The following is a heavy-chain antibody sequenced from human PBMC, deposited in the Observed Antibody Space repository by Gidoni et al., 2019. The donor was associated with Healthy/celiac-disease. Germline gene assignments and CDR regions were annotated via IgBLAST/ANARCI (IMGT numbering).Heavy chain of an antibody. CDR3: AREAVGRRLGRDGYK. CDR2: IYYSGST. J-gene: IGHJ4*02. V-gene: IGHV4-30-4*01. CDR1: GGSSSSGDYY. Sequence: QVQLQESGPGLGKPSQTLSLTCTVSGGSSSSGDYYWSWIRQPPGKGLEWIGYIYYSGSTYYNPSLKSRVTISVDTSKNQFSLKLSSVTAADTAVYYCAREAVGRRLGRDGYKGGQGTLVTVSS. D-gene: IGHD5-12*01.